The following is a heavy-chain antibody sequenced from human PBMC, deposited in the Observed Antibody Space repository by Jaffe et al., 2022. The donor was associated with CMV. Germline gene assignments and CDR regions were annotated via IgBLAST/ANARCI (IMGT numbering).Heavy chain of an antibody. CDR1: GFTFSSYW. Sequence: EVQLVESGGGLVQPGGSLRLSCAASGFTFSSYWMSWVRQAPGKGLEWVANIKQDGSEKYYVDSVKGRFTISRDNAKNSLYLQMNSLRAEDTAVYYCARPAYGGFKGGLIDYWGQGTLVTVSS. CDR2: IKQDGSEK. V-gene: IGHV3-7*01. D-gene: IGHD5-12*01. J-gene: IGHJ4*02. CDR3: ARPAYGGFKGGLIDY.